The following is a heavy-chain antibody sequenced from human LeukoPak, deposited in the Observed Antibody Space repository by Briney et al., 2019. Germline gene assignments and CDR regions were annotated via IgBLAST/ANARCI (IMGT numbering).Heavy chain of an antibody. V-gene: IGHV4-38-2*02. D-gene: IGHD3-10*01. Sequence: SETLSLTCTVSGYSISSGYYWGWIRQPPGKGLEWIGSIYHSGSTYYNPSLKSRVTISVDTSKNQFSLKLSSVTAADTAVYYCARGFYYCSGSFGIDYWGQGTLVTVSS. J-gene: IGHJ4*02. CDR1: GYSISSGYY. CDR2: IYHSGST. CDR3: ARGFYYCSGSFGIDY.